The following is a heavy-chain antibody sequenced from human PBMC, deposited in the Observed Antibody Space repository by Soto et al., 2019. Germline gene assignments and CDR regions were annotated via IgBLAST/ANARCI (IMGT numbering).Heavy chain of an antibody. D-gene: IGHD2-21*01. Sequence: ASVKVSCKASGYTFSSYDITWVRQAAGQGLEWMGWVNPNSGDTDYTQKFQGRVTMTRDTSTNTAYMELSSLRSEDTAVYYCGAVEYCARFVDPWGQGTLVTVSS. J-gene: IGHJ5*02. CDR3: GAVEYCARFVDP. V-gene: IGHV1-8*02. CDR2: VNPNSGDT. CDR1: GYTFSSYD.